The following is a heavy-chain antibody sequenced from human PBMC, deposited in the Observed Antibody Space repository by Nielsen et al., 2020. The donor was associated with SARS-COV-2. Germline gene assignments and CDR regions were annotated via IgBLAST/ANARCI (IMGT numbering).Heavy chain of an antibody. J-gene: IGHJ6*02. CDR2: TYYRSKWYN. CDR1: GDRFSSNSAA. V-gene: IGHV6-1*01. CDR3: ARDRKDWRGYYYGMDV. Sequence: SQTLSLTCAISGDRFSSNSAAWNWLRQSPSRGLEWLGRTYYRSKWYNDYAVSVKSRITINPDTSKNQFSLQLNSVTPEDTAVYYCARDRKDWRGYYYGMDVWGQGTTVTVSS. D-gene: IGHD3/OR15-3a*01.